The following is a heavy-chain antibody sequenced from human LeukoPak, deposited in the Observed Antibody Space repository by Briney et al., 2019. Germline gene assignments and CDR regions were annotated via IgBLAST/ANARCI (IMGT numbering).Heavy chain of an antibody. J-gene: IGHJ5*02. Sequence: QPGGSLRLSCAASGFIVSSNYMSWVRQAPGKGLEWVSVIYSGGSTYYADSVKGRFTISRDNSKNTLYLQMNSLRAEDTAVYYCVRSPWGITMIAEAWGQGTLVTVTS. CDR1: GFIVSSNY. V-gene: IGHV3-53*01. CDR3: VRSPWGITMIAEA. CDR2: IYSGGST. D-gene: IGHD3-22*01.